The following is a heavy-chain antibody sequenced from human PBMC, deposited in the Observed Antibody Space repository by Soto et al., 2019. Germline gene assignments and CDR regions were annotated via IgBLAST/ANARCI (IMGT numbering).Heavy chain of an antibody. J-gene: IGHJ3*02. CDR1: GYTFTSYA. V-gene: IGHV1-3*01. D-gene: IGHD2-15*01. CDR3: ARATVWWSDARPAPDAFDI. Sequence: GASVKVSCKASGYTFTSYAMHWVRQAPGQRLEWMGWINAGNGNTKYSQKFQGRVTVTRDTSASTAYMELSSLRSEDTAVYYCARATVWWSDARPAPDAFDIWGQGTMVTVSS. CDR2: INAGNGNT.